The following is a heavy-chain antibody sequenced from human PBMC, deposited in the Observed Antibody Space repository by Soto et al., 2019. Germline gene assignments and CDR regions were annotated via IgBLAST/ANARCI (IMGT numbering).Heavy chain of an antibody. Sequence: EVQLVESGGDLVQPGGSLRLSCADSRFTFSGYWMYWVHQAPGKGLEWVANIKEDGSEKNYVDSVRGRFTISRDNAKNSLYLQMNSLRAEDTAVYYCARGARIWGQGTMVTVSS. CDR1: RFTFSGYW. CDR2: IKEDGSEK. CDR3: ARGARI. J-gene: IGHJ3*02. V-gene: IGHV3-7*01.